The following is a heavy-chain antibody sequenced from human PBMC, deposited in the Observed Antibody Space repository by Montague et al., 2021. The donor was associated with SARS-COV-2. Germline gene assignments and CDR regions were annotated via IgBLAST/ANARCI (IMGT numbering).Heavy chain of an antibody. CDR1: GFTFDDYA. Sequence: SLRLSCAASGFTFDDYAMHWVRQAPGKGLEWVSGISWNSGSIGYADSVKGRFTISRDNAKNSLYLRMNSLRAEDTALYYCAKLPSRDGYNLRDYWGQGTLVTVSS. CDR3: AKLPSRDGYNLRDY. V-gene: IGHV3-9*01. J-gene: IGHJ4*02. CDR2: ISWNSGSI. D-gene: IGHD5-24*01.